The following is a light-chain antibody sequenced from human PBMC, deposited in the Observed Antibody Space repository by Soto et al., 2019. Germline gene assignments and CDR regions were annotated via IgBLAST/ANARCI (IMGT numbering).Light chain of an antibody. Sequence: EIVMTQSPATLSVSPGERATVSCRASQSVGSNLAWYQQKPGQALRLLIYGASTRATGIPARFTGSGSGTEFTLTISSLQSEDFALYYCQQYNNWPPYTFGQGTNLDIK. V-gene: IGKV3-15*01. CDR1: QSVGSN. CDR2: GAS. CDR3: QQYNNWPPYT. J-gene: IGKJ2*01.